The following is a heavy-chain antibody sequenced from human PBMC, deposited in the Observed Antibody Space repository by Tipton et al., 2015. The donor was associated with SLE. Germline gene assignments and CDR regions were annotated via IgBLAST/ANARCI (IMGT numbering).Heavy chain of an antibody. D-gene: IGHD4-17*01. V-gene: IGHV3-30*02. CDR1: GITFSSYG. CDR2: IRYDGSNK. J-gene: IGHJ4*02. Sequence: SLRLSCAASGITFSSYGMHWVRQAPGKGPEWVAFIRYDGSNKFYADSVKGRFTISRDNSKNSLYLQMNSLRAEDTAVYYCARKGSTVTSFDYWGQGTLVTVSS. CDR3: ARKGSTVTSFDY.